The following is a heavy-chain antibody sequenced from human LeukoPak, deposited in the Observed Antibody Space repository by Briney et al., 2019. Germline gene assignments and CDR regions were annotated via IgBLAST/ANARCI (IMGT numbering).Heavy chain of an antibody. D-gene: IGHD5-18*01. CDR2: IYSGGSI. J-gene: IGHJ4*02. CDR3: ASGKETSMAQGY. CDR1: GFTVSSNY. V-gene: IGHV3-53*01. Sequence: PGGSPRLSCAVSGFTVSSNYMTWVRQAPGKGLEWVSVIYSGGSIYYADSVKGRFTISRDISKNAVDLQLNSLRAEDTAVYYCASGKETSMAQGYWGQGTLVTVSS.